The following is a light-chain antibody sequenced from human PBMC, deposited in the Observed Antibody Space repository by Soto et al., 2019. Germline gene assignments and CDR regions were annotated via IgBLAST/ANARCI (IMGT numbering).Light chain of an antibody. J-gene: IGKJ5*01. CDR2: DAS. CDR3: QQRSNWPIT. CDR1: QSVSSY. V-gene: IGKV3-11*01. Sequence: EIVLTQSPATLSLSPGERATLSCRASQSVSSYLAWYQQKPGPAPRLLIYDASNRATDIPARFSGSGSQTDFTLTISRLEPEDFAVYYCQQRSNWPITFGQGTRLEIK.